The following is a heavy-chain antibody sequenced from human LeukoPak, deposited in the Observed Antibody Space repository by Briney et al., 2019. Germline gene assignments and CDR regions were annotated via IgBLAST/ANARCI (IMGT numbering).Heavy chain of an antibody. CDR2: ISSSSRYI. CDR3: ATVRRYSSRLRFDP. D-gene: IGHD6-13*01. V-gene: IGHV3-21*01. J-gene: IGHJ5*02. Sequence: GGSLRLSCAASGFTFSSYSMNWVRQAPGKGLEWVSSISSSSRYIYYADSVKGRFTISRDNAKNSLYLQMNSLRAEDTAVYYCATVRRYSSRLRFDPWGQGTLVTVSS. CDR1: GFTFSSYS.